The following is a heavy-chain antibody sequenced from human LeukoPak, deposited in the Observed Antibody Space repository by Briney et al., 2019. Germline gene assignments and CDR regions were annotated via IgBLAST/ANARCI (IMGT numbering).Heavy chain of an antibody. CDR1: GYTFTSYD. CDR3: AREPYGDYGYYYYGMDV. CDR2: MNPNSGNT. Sequence: ASVKVSCKASGYTFTSYDINWVRQATGQGLEWMGWMNPNSGNTGYAQKFQGRVTMTRNTSISTAYMELSSLRSEDTAVYYCAREPYGDYGYYYYGMDVWGQGTTVTVSS. J-gene: IGHJ6*02. V-gene: IGHV1-8*01. D-gene: IGHD4-17*01.